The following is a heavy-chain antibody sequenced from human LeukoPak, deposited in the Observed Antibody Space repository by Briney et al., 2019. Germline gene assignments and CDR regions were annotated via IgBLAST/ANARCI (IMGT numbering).Heavy chain of an antibody. V-gene: IGHV3-15*01. Sequence: GGSLRLSCAASGFAFSTYWMSWARQAPGKGLEWVGRIKSKSDGGTIEYAAPVEGRFTISRDDSTNTLYLQMSSLQIEDTAVYYCTTLVVRGVILDYWGQGTLVTVSS. CDR1: GFAFSTYW. CDR3: TTLVVRGVILDY. D-gene: IGHD3-10*01. J-gene: IGHJ4*02. CDR2: IKSKSDGGTI.